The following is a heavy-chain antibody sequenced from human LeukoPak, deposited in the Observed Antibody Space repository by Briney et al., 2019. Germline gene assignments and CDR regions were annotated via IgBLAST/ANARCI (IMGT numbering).Heavy chain of an antibody. CDR3: ARVYYYSSYWFDP. CDR1: GGSFTIGSYY. CDR2: IYYSGNT. Sequence: PSETLSLTCTVSGGSFTIGSYYWSWLRQPPGTGLEWVGCIYYSGNTDYNPSLKSRVTISVDTSKNQFSLKLNSVTAADTAVYFYARVYYYSSYWFDPWGQGTLVTVSS. V-gene: IGHV4-61*01. D-gene: IGHD3-10*01. J-gene: IGHJ5*02.